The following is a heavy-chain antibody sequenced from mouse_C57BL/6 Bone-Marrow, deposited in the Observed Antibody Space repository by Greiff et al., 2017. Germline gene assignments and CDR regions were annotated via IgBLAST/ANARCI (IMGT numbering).Heavy chain of an antibody. CDR1: GFSLTSYG. Sequence: QVQLQQSGPGLVQPSQSLPITCTVSGFSLTSYGVHWVRQSPGKGLEWLGVIWSGGSTDYNAAFISRLSISKDNSKSQVFFKMNSLQADDTAIYYCARPEPPYWGQGTTLTVSS. J-gene: IGHJ2*01. V-gene: IGHV2-2*01. CDR2: IWSGGST. CDR3: ARPEPPY.